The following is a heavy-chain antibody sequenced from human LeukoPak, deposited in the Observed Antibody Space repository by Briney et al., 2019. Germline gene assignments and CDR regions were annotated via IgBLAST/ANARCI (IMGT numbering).Heavy chain of an antibody. CDR1: GFTFSSYG. D-gene: IGHD4-23*01. CDR2: IWYDGSNK. CDR3: ANFKGTLRGSAFDI. J-gene: IGHJ3*02. Sequence: GGSLRLSCAASGFTFSSYGMHWVRQAPGKGLEWVAVIWYDGSNKYYADSVKGRFTISRDNSKNTLYLQMNSLRAEDTAVYYCANFKGTLRGSAFDIWGQGTMVTVSS. V-gene: IGHV3-33*06.